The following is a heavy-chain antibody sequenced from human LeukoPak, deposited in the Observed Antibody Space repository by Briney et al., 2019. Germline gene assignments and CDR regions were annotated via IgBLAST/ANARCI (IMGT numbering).Heavy chain of an antibody. CDR3: TRVRSGNDFDY. CDR1: GFTFGDHA. Sequence: GRSLRLSCSASGFTFGDHAMSWVRQAPGKGLEWVGFIRSKGYGGTTEYAASVEGRFSLSRDDSTSFVYLQMSSLKTEDTAVYYCTRVRSGNDFDYWGQGTLVTVSS. CDR2: IRSKGYGGTT. V-gene: IGHV3-49*04. J-gene: IGHJ4*02. D-gene: IGHD3-10*01.